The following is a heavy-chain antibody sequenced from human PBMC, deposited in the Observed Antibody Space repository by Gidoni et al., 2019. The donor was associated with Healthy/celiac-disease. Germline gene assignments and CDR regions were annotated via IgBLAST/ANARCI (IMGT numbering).Heavy chain of an antibody. CDR3: AKDGIRGGSFYYYYYYMDV. D-gene: IGHD2-15*01. V-gene: IGHV3-23*01. Sequence: EVQLLESGGGLVQPGGSLRLSCAASGITFSSYAMSWVRQAPGKGLEWVSAISGSGGSTYYADSVKGRFTISRDNSKNTLYLQMNSLRAEDTAVYYCAKDGIRGGSFYYYYYYMDVWGKGTTVTVSS. J-gene: IGHJ6*03. CDR1: GITFSSYA. CDR2: ISGSGGST.